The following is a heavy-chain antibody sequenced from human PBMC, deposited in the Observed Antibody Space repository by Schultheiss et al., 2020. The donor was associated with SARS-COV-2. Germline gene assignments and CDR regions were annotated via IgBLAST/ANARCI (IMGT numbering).Heavy chain of an antibody. V-gene: IGHV3-7*03. D-gene: IGHD2-8*02. Sequence: GESLKISCAASGFTFNSNWMSWVRQAPGKGLEWVANIKQDGSEKYYVDSVKGRFTISRDNAKNSLYLQMNSLRAEDTAVYYCARDRRFLVGYYMDVWGKGTTVTVSS. CDR3: ARDRRFLVGYYMDV. J-gene: IGHJ6*03. CDR1: GFTFNSNW. CDR2: IKQDGSEK.